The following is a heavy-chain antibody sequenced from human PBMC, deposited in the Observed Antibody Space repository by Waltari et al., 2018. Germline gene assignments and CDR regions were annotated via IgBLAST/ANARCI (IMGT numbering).Heavy chain of an antibody. Sequence: QVQLEQSGADMKKPGASVKVSCRASGYTFTVLYIHWMRQAPGQCFEWLGWLDPKGYGTHYAQKFQGRVTMTKDTSINTAYMEVTSLTFDDSAVYYCARGVGTQAFDIWGQGTQVTVSS. D-gene: IGHD1-26*01. CDR3: ARGVGTQAFDI. CDR1: GYTFTVLY. J-gene: IGHJ3*02. CDR2: LDPKGYGT. V-gene: IGHV1-2*02.